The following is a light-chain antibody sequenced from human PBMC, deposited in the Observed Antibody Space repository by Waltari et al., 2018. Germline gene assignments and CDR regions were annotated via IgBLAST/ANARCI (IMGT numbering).Light chain of an antibody. J-gene: IGKJ2*01. CDR1: QSLVYSDGNLY. CDR2: RVS. CDR3: MQGTHLPFT. Sequence: DVVVTKSPSSPPATLGQPASISCSTSQSLVYSDGNLYLNWFQQRPGQSPRPLIFRVSNRHSGDPDRFIGSGSGNDFTLKISRVEAEDVAVYYCMQGTHLPFTFGQGTRLEIK. V-gene: IGKV2-30*01.